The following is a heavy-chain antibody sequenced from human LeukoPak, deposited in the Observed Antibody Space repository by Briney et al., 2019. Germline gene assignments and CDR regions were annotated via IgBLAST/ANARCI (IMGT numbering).Heavy chain of an antibody. CDR1: GFTFSSYG. CDR2: IRYDGSNK. V-gene: IGHV3-30*02. Sequence: QPGGSLRLSCAASGFTFSSYGMHWVRQAPGKGLEWVAFIRYDGSNKYYADSVKGRFTISRDNSKNTLYLQMNSLRAEDTAVYYCAMGGYSYGSEKSIDYWGQGTLVTVSS. D-gene: IGHD5-18*01. J-gene: IGHJ4*02. CDR3: AMGGYSYGSEKSIDY.